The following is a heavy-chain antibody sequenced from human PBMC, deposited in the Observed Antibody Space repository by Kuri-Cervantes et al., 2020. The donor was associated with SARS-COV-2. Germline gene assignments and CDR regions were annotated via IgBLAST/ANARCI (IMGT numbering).Heavy chain of an antibody. J-gene: IGHJ6*03. CDR3: ASAGSIAAAGIREGYYYCMDV. Sequence: GESLKISCAASGFTFSSYGMHWVRQAPGKGLEWVAFIRYDGSNKYYADSVKGRFTISRDNSKNTLYLQMNSLRAEDTAVYYCASAGSIAAAGIREGYYYCMDVWGKGTTVTVSS. CDR2: IRYDGSNK. D-gene: IGHD6-13*01. CDR1: GFTFSSYG. V-gene: IGHV3-30*02.